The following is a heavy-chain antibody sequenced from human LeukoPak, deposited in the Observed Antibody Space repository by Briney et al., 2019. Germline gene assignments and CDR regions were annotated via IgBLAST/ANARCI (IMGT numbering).Heavy chain of an antibody. D-gene: IGHD3-22*01. J-gene: IGHJ3*02. V-gene: IGHV4-39*07. Sequence: PSETLSLTCTVSGGSISSSNYYWGWIRQPPGKGREWIGSIDYSGSTYYNPSLKSRVTISVDTSKNQFSLKLSSVTAADTAVYYSAREPAMIVVVITSRDAFDIWGQGTMVTASS. CDR3: AREPAMIVVVITSRDAFDI. CDR2: IDYSGST. CDR1: GGSISSSNYY.